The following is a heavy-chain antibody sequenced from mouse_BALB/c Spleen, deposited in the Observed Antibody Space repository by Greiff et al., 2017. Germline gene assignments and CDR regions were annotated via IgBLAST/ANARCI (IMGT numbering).Heavy chain of an antibody. D-gene: IGHD1-1*01. J-gene: IGHJ4*01. Sequence: QVQLQQSGPELVKPGASVRISCKASGYTFTSYYIHWVKQRPGQGLEWIGWIYPGNVNTKYNEKFKGKATLTADKSSSTAYMQLSSLTSEDSAVYFCARYPCITTVVEAMDYWGQGTSVTVSS. CDR3: ARYPCITTVVEAMDY. V-gene: IGHV1S56*01. CDR1: GYTFTSYY. CDR2: IYPGNVNT.